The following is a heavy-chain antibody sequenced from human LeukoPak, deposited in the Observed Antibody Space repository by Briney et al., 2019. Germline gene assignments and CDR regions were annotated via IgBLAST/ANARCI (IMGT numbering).Heavy chain of an antibody. CDR3: ARTYYDILTGYYRGGYFDY. D-gene: IGHD3-9*01. V-gene: IGHV4-39*01. Sequence: SETLSLTCTVSGGSISSSSYYWGWIRQPPGKGLEWIGSTYYSGSTYYNPSLKSRVTISVDTSKNQFSLKLSSVTAADTAVYYCARTYYDILTGYYRGGYFDYWGQGTLVTVSS. CDR2: TYYSGST. CDR1: GGSISSSSYY. J-gene: IGHJ4*02.